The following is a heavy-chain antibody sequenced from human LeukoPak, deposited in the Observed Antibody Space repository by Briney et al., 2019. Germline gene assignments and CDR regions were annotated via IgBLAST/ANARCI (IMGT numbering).Heavy chain of an antibody. CDR2: INPSGGST. D-gene: IGHD5/OR15-5a*01. V-gene: IGHV1-46*01. CDR1: EYTFTSYF. Sequence: ASVKVSCKASEYTFTSYFMHWVRQAPGQGLEWMGIINPSGGSTSYAQKFQGRVTITADESTSTAYMELSSLRSEDTAVYYCARGVSSPDSFDIWGQGTMVTVSS. J-gene: IGHJ3*02. CDR3: ARGVSSPDSFDI.